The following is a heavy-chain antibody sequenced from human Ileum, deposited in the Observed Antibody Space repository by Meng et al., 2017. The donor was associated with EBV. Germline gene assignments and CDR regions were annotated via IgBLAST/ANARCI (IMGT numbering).Heavy chain of an antibody. Sequence: GQRQESGPGLVKPSGTLSLTCSVSGGSISSSNWWNWVRQPPGKGLEWIGEIYYSGSTIYNPSLKSRVTISVDKSKNLFSLKLSSVTAADTAVYYCARGYGSGRDYFDYWGQGTLVTVSS. J-gene: IGHJ4*02. CDR1: GGSISSSNW. V-gene: IGHV4-4*02. CDR3: ARGYGSGRDYFDY. D-gene: IGHD3-10*01. CDR2: IYYSGST.